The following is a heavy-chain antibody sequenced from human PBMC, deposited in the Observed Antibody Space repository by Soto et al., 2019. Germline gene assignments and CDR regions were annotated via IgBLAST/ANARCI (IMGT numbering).Heavy chain of an antibody. V-gene: IGHV1-3*01. D-gene: IGHD6-19*01. CDR1: GYTFTKYG. CDR3: VIDGVVAGYITFDI. CDR2: INAGDGNT. J-gene: IGHJ3*02. Sequence: ASVKVSCKASGYTFTKYGIHWVRQAPGQRLEWMGWINAGDGNTKYSRNFQGRVTITRDTSASTAYMELSSLRSEDTAVYYCVIDGVVAGYITFDIWGQGTMLTVSS.